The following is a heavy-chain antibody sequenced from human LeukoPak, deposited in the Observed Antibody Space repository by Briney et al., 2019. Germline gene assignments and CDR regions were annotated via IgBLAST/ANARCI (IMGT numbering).Heavy chain of an antibody. CDR1: GFTFSTYE. D-gene: IGHD2-2*01. CDR3: TRGRYDFDF. J-gene: IGHJ4*02. CDR2: INTDGTTT. V-gene: IGHV3-74*01. Sequence: GGSLRLSCAASGFTFSTYEMNWVRQAPGKGLVWVSRINTDGTTTNFADSVKGRFTISRDNAKNTLFLHMNSLRADDTAVYYCTRGRYDFDFWGQGALVTDSS.